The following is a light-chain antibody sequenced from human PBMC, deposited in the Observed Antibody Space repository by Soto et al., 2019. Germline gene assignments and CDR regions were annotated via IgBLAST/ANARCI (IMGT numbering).Light chain of an antibody. V-gene: IGKV3-20*01. CDR2: ATS. CDR1: QSISSSY. Sequence: EIVLTQSPGPLSLSPGERATLSCRTSQSISSSYLAWSQQKPGQAPRLLISATSSRATGVPDRFSGSGSGTDFTLTISRLEPEDSAVYYCHQYVTSPPAWAFGQGTKVEIK. CDR3: HQYVTSPPAWA. J-gene: IGKJ1*01.